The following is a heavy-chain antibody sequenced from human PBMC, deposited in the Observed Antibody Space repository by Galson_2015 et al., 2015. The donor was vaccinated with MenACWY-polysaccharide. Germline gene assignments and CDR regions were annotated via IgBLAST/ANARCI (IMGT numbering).Heavy chain of an antibody. Sequence: SLRLSCAASGFTFSTYAVSWVRQVPGKGLDWVATINNRGDRTYYADSVQGRFTISRDDSKNAVSLQMSSLRAEDTALYYCVKDRGAVFGDVWGQGTMVTVSS. V-gene: IGHV3-23*01. CDR1: GFTFSTYA. J-gene: IGHJ3*01. CDR3: VKDRGAVFGDV. CDR2: INNRGDRT. D-gene: IGHD3-3*01.